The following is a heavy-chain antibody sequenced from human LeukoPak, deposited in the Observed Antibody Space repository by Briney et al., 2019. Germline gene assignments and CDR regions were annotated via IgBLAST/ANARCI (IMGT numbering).Heavy chain of an antibody. CDR1: GGSISSSSYY. CDR2: IYYSGST. V-gene: IGHV4-39*01. CDR3: ARCGFQAYDSSGYYYLYYYYMDV. Sequence: PSETLSLTCTVSGGSISSSSYYWGWIRQPPGKGLEWIGSIYYSGSTYYNPSLKSRVTISVDTSKNQFSLKLSSVTAADTAVYYCARCGFQAYDSSGYYYLYYYYMDVWGKGTTVTISS. D-gene: IGHD3-22*01. J-gene: IGHJ6*03.